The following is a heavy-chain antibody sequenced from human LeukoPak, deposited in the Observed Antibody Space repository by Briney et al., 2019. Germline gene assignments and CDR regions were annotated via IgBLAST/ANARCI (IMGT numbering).Heavy chain of an antibody. V-gene: IGHV4-34*01. J-gene: IGHJ6*03. D-gene: IGHD6-19*01. CDR1: GGSFSGYY. CDR3: ARDNWGIAVALNKYYYYYYMDV. Sequence: SETLSLTCAVYGGSFSGYYWSWIRQPPGKGLEWIGEINHSGSTNYNPSLKSRVTISVDTSKNQFSLKLSSVTAADTAVYYCARDNWGIAVALNKYYYYYYMDVWGKGTTVTVSS. CDR2: INHSGST.